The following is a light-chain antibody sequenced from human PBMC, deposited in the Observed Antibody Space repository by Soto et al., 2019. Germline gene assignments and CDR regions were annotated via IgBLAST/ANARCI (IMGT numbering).Light chain of an antibody. CDR2: GAS. CDR1: QRVDTTF. J-gene: IGKJ1*01. Sequence: EIVLTQSPGSLSLSPGQRATLSCRASQRVDTTFFSWYHMKPGQAHRLLIYGASKRATGIPNRFSGSGSVTDFTLIISRLEPEEFAVSYCQQYRSSVTFGQGTKVEIK. CDR3: QQYRSSVT. V-gene: IGKV3-20*01.